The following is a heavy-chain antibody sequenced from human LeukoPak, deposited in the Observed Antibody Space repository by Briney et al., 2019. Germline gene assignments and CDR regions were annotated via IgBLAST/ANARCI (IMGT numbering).Heavy chain of an antibody. V-gene: IGHV3-23*01. J-gene: IGHJ4*02. CDR1: GFTVSNNY. D-gene: IGHD2-15*01. Sequence: GGSLRLSCAASGFTVSNNYMSWVRQAPGKGLEWVSAISGSGSSTYYANSVKGRFTISRDNSKNTLYLQVNSLRAEDTAVYYCASHCSGGSCYFWGQGTLVSVSS. CDR3: ASHCSGGSCYF. CDR2: ISGSGSST.